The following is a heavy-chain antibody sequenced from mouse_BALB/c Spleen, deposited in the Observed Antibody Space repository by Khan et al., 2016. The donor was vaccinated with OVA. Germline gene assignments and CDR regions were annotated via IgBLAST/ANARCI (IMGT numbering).Heavy chain of an antibody. D-gene: IGHD4-1*01. Sequence: EVQLQESGPGLVKPSQSLSLTCTVAGYSITSDYAWNWIRQFPGNKLEWMGYISYSGSTGSNPSLKSRISITRDTSKNQFFLQLNSMTTEATATYYGARELGRYYAMDYWGQGTSVTVSS. CDR2: ISYSGST. J-gene: IGHJ4*01. CDR3: ARELGRYYAMDY. CDR1: GYSITSDYA. V-gene: IGHV3-2*02.